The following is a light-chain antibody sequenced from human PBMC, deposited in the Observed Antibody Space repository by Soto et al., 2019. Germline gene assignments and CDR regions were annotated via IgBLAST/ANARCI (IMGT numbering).Light chain of an antibody. CDR1: SSDVGGYNY. CDR3: SSYTSSSTRV. CDR2: DVS. Sequence: QSALTQPASVSGSPGQSITISCTGTSSDVGGYNYVSWYQQHTGKAPKLMIYDVSNRPSGVSNRFSGSKSGNTASLTISGIQAEDEADYYCSSYTSSSTRVFGGGTKLTVL. V-gene: IGLV2-14*01. J-gene: IGLJ2*01.